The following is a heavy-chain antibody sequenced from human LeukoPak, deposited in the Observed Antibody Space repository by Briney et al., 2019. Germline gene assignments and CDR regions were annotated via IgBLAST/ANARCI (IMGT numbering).Heavy chain of an antibody. CDR2: ISGSGGST. Sequence: GGSLRLSCAASGFTFSSYWMSWVRQAPGKGLEWVSTISGSGGSTYYADSVKGRFTISRDNSKNTLYLQINSLRAEDTALYYCAKGEDSSGWYPSYFDYWGQGTLVTVSS. V-gene: IGHV3-23*01. D-gene: IGHD6-19*01. CDR3: AKGEDSSGWYPSYFDY. J-gene: IGHJ4*02. CDR1: GFTFSSYW.